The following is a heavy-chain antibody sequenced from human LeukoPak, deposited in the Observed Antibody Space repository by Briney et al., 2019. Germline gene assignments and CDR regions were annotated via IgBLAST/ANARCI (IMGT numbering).Heavy chain of an antibody. CDR1: GFTFSSYS. CDR3: ARESPSRDYYGSGSYSPYYYYYGMDV. CDR2: ISSSSSYI. D-gene: IGHD3-10*01. V-gene: IGHV3-21*01. Sequence: GGSLRLSCAASGFTFSSYSMNWVRQAPGKGLEWVSSISSSSSYIYYADSVKGQFTISRDNAKNSLYLQMNSLRAEDTAVYYCARESPSRDYYGSGSYSPYYYYYGMDVWGQGTTVTVSS. J-gene: IGHJ6*02.